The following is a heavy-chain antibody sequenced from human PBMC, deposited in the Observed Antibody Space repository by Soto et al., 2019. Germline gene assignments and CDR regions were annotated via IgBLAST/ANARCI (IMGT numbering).Heavy chain of an antibody. CDR2: ISSSSSTI. J-gene: IGHJ4*02. Sequence: EVQLVESGGGLVQPGGSLRLSCAASGFTFSSYSMNWVRQAPGKGLEWVSYISSSSSTIYYADSVKGRFTISRDNAKNSLYLQMNSLRDEYTAVYYCARAIGGVEWELQSDYWGQGTLVTVSS. V-gene: IGHV3-48*02. CDR3: ARAIGGVEWELQSDY. D-gene: IGHD1-26*01. CDR1: GFTFSSYS.